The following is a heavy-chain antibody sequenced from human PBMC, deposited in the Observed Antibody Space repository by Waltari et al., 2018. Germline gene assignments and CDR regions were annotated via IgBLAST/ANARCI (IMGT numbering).Heavy chain of an antibody. V-gene: IGHV1-69*13. CDR1: GGTFSSYA. D-gene: IGHD3-3*01. CDR3: ARGSRFLDY. CDR2: IIPSLGTA. Sequence: QVQLVQSGAEVKKPGSSVKVSCKASGGTFSSYAISWVRQAPGQGLEWMGGIIPSLGTANYAQKFQGRVTITADESTSIVYMELSSLRSEDTAVYYCARGSRFLDYWGQGTLVTVSS. J-gene: IGHJ4*02.